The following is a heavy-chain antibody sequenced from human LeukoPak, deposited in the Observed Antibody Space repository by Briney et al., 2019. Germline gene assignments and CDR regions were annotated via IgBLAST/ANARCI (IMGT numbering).Heavy chain of an antibody. D-gene: IGHD4-11*01. CDR3: AKDSNYNLYYMDV. V-gene: IGHV3-30*02. CDR2: IRYDGSNK. Sequence: PGGSLRLSCAASGFTFSSYGMHWVRQAPGKGLEWVAFIRYDGSNKYYADSVKGRFTISRDNFKNTLYLQMNSLRAEDTAVYYCAKDSNYNLYYMDVWGKGTTVTVSS. J-gene: IGHJ6*03. CDR1: GFTFSSYG.